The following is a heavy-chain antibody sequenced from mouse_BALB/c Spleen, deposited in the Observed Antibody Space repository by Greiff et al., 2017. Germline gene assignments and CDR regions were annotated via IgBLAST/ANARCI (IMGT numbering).Heavy chain of an antibody. CDR2: IDPANGNT. J-gene: IGHJ3*01. D-gene: IGHD1-2*01. CDR3: ARHFITTATWFAY. Sequence: EVKVVESGAELVKPGASVKLSCTASGFNIKDTYMHWVKQRPEQGLEWIGRIDPANGNTKYDPKFQGKATITADTSSNTAYLQLSSLTSEDTAVYYCARHFITTATWFAYWGQGTLVTVSA. V-gene: IGHV14-3*02. CDR1: GFNIKDTY.